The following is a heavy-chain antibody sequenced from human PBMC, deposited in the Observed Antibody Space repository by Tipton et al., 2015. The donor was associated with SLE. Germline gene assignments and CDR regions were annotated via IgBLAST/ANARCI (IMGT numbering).Heavy chain of an antibody. V-gene: IGHV4-59*12. Sequence: TLSLTCTVSGGSISSYYWSWIRQPPGTGLEWIGNIYYSGSTNYNPSLKIRVTISVDTSKNQISLKLSSVTAADTAVYYCARDTLQEVYYGMDVWGQGTAVTVSS. CDR1: GGSISSYY. J-gene: IGHJ6*02. CDR2: IYYSGST. CDR3: ARDTLQEVYYGMDV.